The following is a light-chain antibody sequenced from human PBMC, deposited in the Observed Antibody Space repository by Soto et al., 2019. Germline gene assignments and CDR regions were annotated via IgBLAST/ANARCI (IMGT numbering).Light chain of an antibody. J-gene: IGKJ1*01. CDR3: QQYHSSPRT. CDR1: QSVSSY. CDR2: GTS. Sequence: EIVFTQSPTTLTLSPGERATLSCRASQSVSSYLAWYRQKPGQAPRLLIYGTSSRATGIPDRFSGSGSGTDFTLTISRLEPEDFAVYYCQQYHSSPRTFGQRTKVDIK. V-gene: IGKV3-20*01.